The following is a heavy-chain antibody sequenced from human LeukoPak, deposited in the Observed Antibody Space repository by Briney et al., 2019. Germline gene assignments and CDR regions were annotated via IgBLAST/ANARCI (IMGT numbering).Heavy chain of an antibody. CDR3: ARPIRN. CDR1: GDSISSSSYY. J-gene: IGHJ4*02. V-gene: IGHV4-39*07. Sequence: SETLSLTCTVSGDSISSSSYYWGWIRQPPGKGLEWIGTMYYTGTIYYNPSLKSRVTISVDTSKDQFSLSLSSVTAADTAVYYCARPIRNWGQGTLVIVSS. CDR2: MYYTGTI.